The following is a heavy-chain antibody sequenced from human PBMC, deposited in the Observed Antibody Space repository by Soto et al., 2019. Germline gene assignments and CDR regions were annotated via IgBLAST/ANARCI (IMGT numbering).Heavy chain of an antibody. CDR1: YW. Sequence: YWSWIRQHPGKGLEWMGIIYADDSETRYSPSFQGQVTISADKSISTAYLQWSSLKASDTAMYYCARGDRGEYWGQGTLVTVSS. D-gene: IGHD2-21*02. CDR2: IYADDSET. V-gene: IGHV5-51*01. CDR3: ARGDRGEY. J-gene: IGHJ4*02.